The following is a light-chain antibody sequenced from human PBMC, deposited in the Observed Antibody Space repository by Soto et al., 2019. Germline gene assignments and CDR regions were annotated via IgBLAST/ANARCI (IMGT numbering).Light chain of an antibody. CDR1: QSISNY. CDR2: AAS. V-gene: IGKV1-39*01. CDR3: QQSYSDMLT. J-gene: IGKJ4*01. Sequence: DTQMTQSPSSLSASVGDRVTLTCRASQSISNYLNWYQQKPGKAPDLLIYAASNLQSGVPSRFSGSGSGTDFTLTISSLQPEDFATYYCQQSYSDMLTFGGGTKVDIK.